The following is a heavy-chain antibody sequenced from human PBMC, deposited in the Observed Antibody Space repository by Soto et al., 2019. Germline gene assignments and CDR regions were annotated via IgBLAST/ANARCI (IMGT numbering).Heavy chain of an antibody. Sequence: GGSLRLSCAASGFTFSAYWMSWVRQAPGKGLEWVANIKQAGSERYYVDSVNGRFIISRDDAKNSLFLQVNSLRVEDTAVYYCAREKRANGYFDYWGQGTPVTVSS. CDR1: GFTFSAYW. V-gene: IGHV3-7*01. CDR3: AREKRANGYFDY. D-gene: IGHD6-25*01. CDR2: IKQAGSER. J-gene: IGHJ4*02.